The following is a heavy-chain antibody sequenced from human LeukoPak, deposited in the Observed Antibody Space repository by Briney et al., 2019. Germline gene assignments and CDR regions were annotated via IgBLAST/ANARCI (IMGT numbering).Heavy chain of an antibody. J-gene: IGHJ6*03. CDR3: ANTLSSTSPYYYYYMDV. V-gene: IGHV3-74*01. D-gene: IGHD2-2*01. CDR2: INSDGTVT. Sequence: GGSLRLSCAASGFTFSSYWMHWVRQAPGKGLGWVSRINSDGTVTSYADSVKGRFTISRDNSKNTLYLQMNSLRAEDTAVYYCANTLSSTSPYYYYYMDVWGKGTTVTVSS. CDR1: GFTFSSYW.